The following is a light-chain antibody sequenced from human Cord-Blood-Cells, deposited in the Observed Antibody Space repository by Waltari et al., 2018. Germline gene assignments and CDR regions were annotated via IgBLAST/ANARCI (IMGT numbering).Light chain of an antibody. CDR3: QQSYSTPPT. J-gene: IGKJ4*01. CDR2: AAS. CDR1: QSMSSY. Sequence: DIQMTQSPSSLSASVGHRVTITCRASQSMSSYLNCYQQKPGNAPKLLFYAASSLQSGVPSRFSGSGSGTDFTLTISSLQPEDFATYYCQQSYSTPPTFGGGTKVEIK. V-gene: IGKV1-39*01.